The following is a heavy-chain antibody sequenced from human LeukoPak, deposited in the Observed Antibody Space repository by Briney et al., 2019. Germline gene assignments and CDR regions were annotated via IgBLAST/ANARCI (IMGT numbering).Heavy chain of an antibody. CDR1: GFTFSSYA. CDR3: AKDQRVDIVATIYDY. V-gene: IGHV3-23*01. CDR2: ISGSGGST. D-gene: IGHD5-12*01. J-gene: IGHJ4*02. Sequence: GGSLRLSCAASGFTFSSYAMRWVRQAPGKGLEWVSAISGSGGSTYYADSVKGRFTISRDNSKNTLYLQMNSLRAEDTAVYYCAKDQRVDIVATIYDYWGQGTLVTVSS.